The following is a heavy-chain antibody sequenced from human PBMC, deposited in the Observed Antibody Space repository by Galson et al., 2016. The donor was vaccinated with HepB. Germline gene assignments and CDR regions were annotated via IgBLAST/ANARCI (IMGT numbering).Heavy chain of an antibody. CDR1: GFTFGNYA. V-gene: IGHV3-33*06. CDR3: AKSVRVLSVAPRGYASDI. J-gene: IGHJ3*02. CDR2: IWHDGSKD. D-gene: IGHD6-19*01. Sequence: SLRLSCAASGFTFGNYAMHWVRQAPGKGLEWVAVIWHDGSKDFYANAVKGRFSISRDNSNNTVYLQMNSLTAVDTAVYYCAKSVRVLSVAPRGYASDIWGQGTMVTVSS.